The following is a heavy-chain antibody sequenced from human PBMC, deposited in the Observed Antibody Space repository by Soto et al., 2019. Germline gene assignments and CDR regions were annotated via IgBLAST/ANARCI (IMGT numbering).Heavy chain of an antibody. Sequence: GGSLRLSCAAPGFTFSSYSMNWVRQAPGKGLEWVSSISSSSSYIYYADSVKGRFTISRDNAKNSLYLQMNSLRAEDTAVYYCARDYYDSSGYYSNYFDYWGQGTLVTVSS. V-gene: IGHV3-21*01. D-gene: IGHD3-22*01. J-gene: IGHJ4*02. CDR1: GFTFSSYS. CDR3: ARDYYDSSGYYSNYFDY. CDR2: ISSSSSYI.